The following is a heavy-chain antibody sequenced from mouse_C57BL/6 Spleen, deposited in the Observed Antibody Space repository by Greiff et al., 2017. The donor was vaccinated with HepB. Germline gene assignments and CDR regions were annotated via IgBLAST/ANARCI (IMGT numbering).Heavy chain of an antibody. CDR1: GYTFTDYN. CDR3: ARRGYGGAWFAY. D-gene: IGHD2-2*01. CDR2: INPNNGGT. Sequence: VQLQQSGPELVKPGASVKIPCKASGYTFTDYNMDWVKQSHGKSLEWIGDINPNNGGTIYNQKFKGKATLTVDKSSSTAYMELRSLTSEDTAVYYGARRGYGGAWFAYWGQGTLVTVSA. V-gene: IGHV1-18*01. J-gene: IGHJ3*01.